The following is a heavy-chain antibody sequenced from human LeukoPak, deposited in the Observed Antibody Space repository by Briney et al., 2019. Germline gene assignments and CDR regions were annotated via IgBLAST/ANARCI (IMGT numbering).Heavy chain of an antibody. D-gene: IGHD3-9*01. CDR2: IYTSGST. J-gene: IGHJ1*01. Sequence: ASETLSLTCTVSGGSISSGSYYWSWIRQPAGKGLEWIGRIYTSGSTNYNPSLKSRVTISVDTSKNQFSLKLSSVTAADTAVYYCAREYYDILTSQEYFQHWGQGTLVTVSS. CDR1: GGSISSGSYY. CDR3: AREYYDILTSQEYFQH. V-gene: IGHV4-61*02.